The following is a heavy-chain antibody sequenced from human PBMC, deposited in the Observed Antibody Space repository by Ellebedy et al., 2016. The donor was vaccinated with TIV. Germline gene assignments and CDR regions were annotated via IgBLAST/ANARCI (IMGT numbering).Heavy chain of an antibody. CDR3: AGSSWYMAFDI. J-gene: IGHJ3*02. Sequence: GGSLRLSXAASGFSFSNYIMHWVRQAPGKGLEWVALISYDGINKYYADSVKGRFTISRDNSKNILYLQMNSLRADDTAAYFCAGSSWYMAFDIWGQGTMVTVSS. CDR1: GFSFSNYI. CDR2: ISYDGINK. D-gene: IGHD6-13*01. V-gene: IGHV3-30-3*01.